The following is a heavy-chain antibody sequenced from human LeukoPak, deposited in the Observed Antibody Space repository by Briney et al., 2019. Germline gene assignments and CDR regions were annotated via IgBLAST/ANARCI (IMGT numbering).Heavy chain of an antibody. CDR3: ARLARGHDAFDI. D-gene: IGHD3-10*01. Sequence: GGSLRLSCAASGFTFSSYSMNWVRQAPGKGLEWVSSISSSSSYIYYADSVEGRFTISRDNAKNSLYLQMNSLRAEDTAVYYCARLARGHDAFDIWGQGTMVTVSS. CDR2: ISSSSSYI. V-gene: IGHV3-21*01. J-gene: IGHJ3*02. CDR1: GFTFSSYS.